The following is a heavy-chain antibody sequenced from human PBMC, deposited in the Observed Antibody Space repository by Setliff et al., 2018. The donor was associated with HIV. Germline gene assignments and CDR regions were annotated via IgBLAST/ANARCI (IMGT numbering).Heavy chain of an antibody. CDR2: INSDGSST. CDR3: ASTPAYPRSHDAFDI. Sequence: GESLKISCAASGFTFSSYWMHWVRQAPGKGLVWVSRINSDGSSTSYADSVKGRFTISRDNAKNTLYLQMNSLRAEDTAVYYCASTPAYPRSHDAFDIWGQGTMVTVSS. CDR1: GFTFSSYW. J-gene: IGHJ3*02. V-gene: IGHV3-74*01.